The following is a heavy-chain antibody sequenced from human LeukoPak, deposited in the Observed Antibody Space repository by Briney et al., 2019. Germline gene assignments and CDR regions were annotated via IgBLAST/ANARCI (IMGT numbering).Heavy chain of an antibody. V-gene: IGHV1-24*01. CDR3: ARVRVAAAGTGFDY. CDR1: GYTLTELS. CDR2: FDPEDGET. D-gene: IGHD6-13*01. Sequence: GASVKVSCKVSGYTLTELSMHWVRQAPGKGLEWMGGFDPEDGETIYAQKFQGRVTMTRDTSTSTVYMELSSLRSEDTAVYYCARVRVAAAGTGFDYWGQGTLVTVSS. J-gene: IGHJ4*02.